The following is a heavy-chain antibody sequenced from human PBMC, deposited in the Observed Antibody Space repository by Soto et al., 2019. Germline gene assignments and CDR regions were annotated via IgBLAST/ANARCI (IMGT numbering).Heavy chain of an antibody. CDR2: ISYDGSSY. J-gene: IGHJ6*02. CDR3: ARDRTGDQMANSYGMDV. Sequence: PGGSLRLSCAASGFTLSYYAIHWVRQAPGRGLEWMAVISYDGSSYYHADSVKGRFTISRDNSKNTLYLQMNSLRAEDTALYYCARDRTGDQMANSYGMDVWGLGTTVTVSS. D-gene: IGHD3-9*01. V-gene: IGHV3-30-3*01. CDR1: GFTLSYYA.